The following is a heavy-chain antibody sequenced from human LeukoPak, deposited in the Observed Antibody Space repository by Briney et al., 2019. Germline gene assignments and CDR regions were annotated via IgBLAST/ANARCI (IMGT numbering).Heavy chain of an antibody. CDR2: TYYRSKWYN. J-gene: IGHJ4*02. Sequence: PSQTLSLTCAISGDSVSSNSAAWNWIRQSPSRGLEWLGRTYYRSKWYNDYAVSVKSRITINPDTSKNRFSLQLNSVTPEDTAVYYCAREPGHYYGSGSLDYWGQGTLVTVSS. V-gene: IGHV6-1*01. D-gene: IGHD3-10*01. CDR3: AREPGHYYGSGSLDY. CDR1: GDSVSSNSAA.